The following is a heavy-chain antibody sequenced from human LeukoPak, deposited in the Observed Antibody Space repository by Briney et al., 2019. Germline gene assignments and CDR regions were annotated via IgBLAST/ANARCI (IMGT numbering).Heavy chain of an antibody. CDR1: GGSISSYY. CDR2: IYTSGTT. V-gene: IGHV4-4*07. D-gene: IGHD5-24*01. Sequence: SETLSLTCTVSGGSISSYYWSWIRQPAGKGLEWIGRIYTSGTTNYNPSLKSRVIMSVDTSKNQFSLKLSSVTAADTAVYYCARAPPSGATTRYYYYGMDVWGQGTTVTVSS. J-gene: IGHJ6*02. CDR3: ARAPPSGATTRYYYYGMDV.